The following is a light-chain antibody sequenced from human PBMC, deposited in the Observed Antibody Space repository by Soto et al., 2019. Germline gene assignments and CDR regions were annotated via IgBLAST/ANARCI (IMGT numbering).Light chain of an antibody. J-gene: IGKJ5*01. V-gene: IGKV3D-15*01. CDR3: QQHGQWPIT. CDR1: QSVNSN. CDR2: GIS. Sequence: EIVMTQSTATLSVSPGERATLAFGASQSVNSNYLAWYQQKPGQAPRLLIYGISKRATDIPDRFSGSGSGTEFTLTISSLQPEDFATYYCQQHGQWPITFGQGTRLEI.